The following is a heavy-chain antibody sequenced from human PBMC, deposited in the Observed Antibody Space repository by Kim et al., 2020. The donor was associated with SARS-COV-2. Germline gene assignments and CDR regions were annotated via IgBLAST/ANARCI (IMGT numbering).Heavy chain of an antibody. CDR1: GFTFSSYE. CDR2: ISSSGSTT. CDR3: VRVYHSSSWYGVDY. Sequence: GGSLRLSCAASGFTFSSYEMNWVRQAPGKGLEWVSYISSSGSTTYYADSVKGRFTISRDNAKNSLYLQMNSLRAEDTAVYYCVRVYHSSSWYGVDYWGQGTLVTVSS. V-gene: IGHV3-48*03. D-gene: IGHD6-13*01. J-gene: IGHJ4*02.